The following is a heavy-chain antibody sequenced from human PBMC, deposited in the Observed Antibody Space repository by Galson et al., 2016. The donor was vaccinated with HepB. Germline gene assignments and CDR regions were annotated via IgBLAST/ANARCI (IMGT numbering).Heavy chain of an antibody. CDR2: VFTSGST. CDR3: ARGEYTYGYFDS. Sequence: TLSLTCTVSGGSIESDDYHWSWIRQPAGKGLEWLGRVFTSGSTNYSPSLKSRATISADTSKNQFSLNLRSVTAADTAVYFCARGEYTYGYFDSWGQGTLVTVSS. J-gene: IGHJ4*02. D-gene: IGHD5-18*01. CDR1: GGSIESDDYH. V-gene: IGHV4-61*02.